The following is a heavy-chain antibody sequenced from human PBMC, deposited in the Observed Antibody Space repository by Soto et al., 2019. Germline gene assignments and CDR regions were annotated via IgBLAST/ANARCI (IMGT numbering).Heavy chain of an antibody. J-gene: IGHJ5*02. Sequence: HPGGSLRLSCAASGLTVSSNYMSWVRQAPGKGLEWVSVIFSGGETYYADSVKGRFTASRDNSKNTLYLQMNSLRAEDTAVYYCARVRCHQLLFSDDCGWFDPWGQGTLVTVSS. CDR2: IFSGGET. CDR1: GLTVSSNY. CDR3: ARVRCHQLLFSDDCGWFDP. V-gene: IGHV3-53*01. D-gene: IGHD2-2*01.